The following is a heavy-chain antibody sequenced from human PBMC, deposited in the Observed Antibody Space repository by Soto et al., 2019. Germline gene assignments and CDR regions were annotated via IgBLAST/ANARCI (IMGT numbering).Heavy chain of an antibody. CDR1: GFTFSSYG. CDR2: IWYDGSNK. J-gene: IGHJ6*02. D-gene: IGHD5-18*01. Sequence: QVQLVESGGGVVQPGRSLRLSCAASGFTFSSYGMHWVRQAPGKGLEWVAVIWYDGSNKYYADAVKGRVTISRYNYNNTLYLQMKSLRAEDTAVYYCASDRYSYGSDYYYGMDVWGQGTTVTVSS. V-gene: IGHV3-33*01. CDR3: ASDRYSYGSDYYYGMDV.